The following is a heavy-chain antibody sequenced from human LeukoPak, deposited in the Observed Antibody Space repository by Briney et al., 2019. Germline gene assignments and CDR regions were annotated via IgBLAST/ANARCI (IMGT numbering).Heavy chain of an antibody. CDR2: IYYSGTT. CDR1: GFTFSSYA. CDR3: ARRDYYDNSGYYYY. V-gene: IGHV4-39*01. Sequence: GSLRLSCAASGFTFSSYAMSWVRQAPGKGLEWIGTIYYSGTTYYNPSLKSRVTISVDTSKNQFSLKLTSATAADTAVYYCARRDYYDNSGYYYYWGQGTLVTVSS. D-gene: IGHD3-22*01. J-gene: IGHJ4*02.